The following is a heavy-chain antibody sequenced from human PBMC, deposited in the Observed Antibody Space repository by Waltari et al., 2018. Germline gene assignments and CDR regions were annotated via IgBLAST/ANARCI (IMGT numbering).Heavy chain of an antibody. CDR1: GYSFTNYW. CDR2: VYPRDSDS. Sequence: EVQLVQSGAEVKKPGESLKISCKASGYSFTNYWIGWVRQMPGKGLEWMGVVYPRDSDSRYHPSFQSKVTISADKSITTAYLQWSSLRASDTAIYYCARVLSGTYYALDYWGPGTLVTVSS. V-gene: IGHV5-51*01. J-gene: IGHJ4*02. CDR3: ARVLSGTYYALDY. D-gene: IGHD1-26*01.